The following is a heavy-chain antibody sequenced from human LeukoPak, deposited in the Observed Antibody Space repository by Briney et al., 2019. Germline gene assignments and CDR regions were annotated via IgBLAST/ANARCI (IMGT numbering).Heavy chain of an antibody. V-gene: IGHV3-74*01. CDR3: ARELPFDY. CDR2: ISGDGSTT. J-gene: IGHJ4*02. CDR1: W. Sequence: WMXWXXXXXGKGVVSVSRISGDGSTTTCAESVKGRFTISRDNAKNTLYLQMNSLRAEDTAVYYCARELPFDYWGQGTLVTVSS.